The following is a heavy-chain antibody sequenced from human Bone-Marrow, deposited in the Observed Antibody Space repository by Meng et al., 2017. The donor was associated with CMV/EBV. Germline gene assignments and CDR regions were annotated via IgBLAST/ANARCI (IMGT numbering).Heavy chain of an antibody. V-gene: IGHV6-1*01. Sequence: QLLPAAPGLLKPSQALSLTCAISGDSVSSNSAAWNWIRQSSSRGLEWLGRTYYRSKWYNDYAVSVKSRITINPDTSKNQFSLHLNSVTPEDTAVYYCARDKSAAWFDPWGQGTLVTVSS. CDR3: ARDKSAAWFDP. J-gene: IGHJ5*02. D-gene: IGHD3-3*01. CDR1: GDSVSSNSAA. CDR2: TYYRSKWYN.